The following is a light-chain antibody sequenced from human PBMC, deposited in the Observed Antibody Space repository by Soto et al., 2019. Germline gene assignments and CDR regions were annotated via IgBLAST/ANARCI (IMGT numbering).Light chain of an antibody. CDR2: GAS. CDR3: QHLNTYPRT. Sequence: DIQLTQSPSFLSASVGDRVTITCRASQGISSYLAWYQQPPGKAPKLLLYGASTLQRGVSSRFSGSGSGTEFTLTISRLQPEDFATYYCQHLNTYPRTFGQGTKLEVK. CDR1: QGISSY. V-gene: IGKV1-9*01. J-gene: IGKJ2*01.